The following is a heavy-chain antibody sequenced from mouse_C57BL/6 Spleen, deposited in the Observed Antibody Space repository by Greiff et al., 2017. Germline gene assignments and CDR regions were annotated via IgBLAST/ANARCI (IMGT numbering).Heavy chain of an antibody. CDR1: GFNIKAYY. J-gene: IGHJ1*03. D-gene: IGHD1-1*01. CDR3: TRGGVSTTVVDWYFDV. CDR2: IDPEDGDT. Sequence: VQLQQSGAELVRPGASVKLSCTASGFNIKAYYMHWVKQRPEQGLEWIGRIDPEDGDTEYAPKFQGKATMTADTSSNTAYLQLSSLTSEDTAVYYCTRGGVSTTVVDWYFDVWGTGTTVTVSS. V-gene: IGHV14-1*01.